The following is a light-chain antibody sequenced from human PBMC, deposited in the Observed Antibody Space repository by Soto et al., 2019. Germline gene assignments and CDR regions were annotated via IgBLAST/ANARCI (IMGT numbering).Light chain of an antibody. CDR2: GAF. V-gene: IGKV3-15*01. J-gene: IGKJ4*01. Sequence: EIVMTQSPATLSVSPGERATLSCRASQSVSYNLAWYQQKPGQGPRRLIYGAFTRATGIPARFSGSGSGTEFTLTISSLQSEDFAVYSCQQYKNWPPLTFGGGTKVEIK. CDR1: QSVSYN. CDR3: QQYKNWPPLT.